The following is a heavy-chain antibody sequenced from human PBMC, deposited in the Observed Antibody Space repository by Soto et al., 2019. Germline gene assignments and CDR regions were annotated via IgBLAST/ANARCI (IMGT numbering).Heavy chain of an antibody. Sequence: GASVKVSCKASGYTFTSYAMHWVRQAPGQRLEWMGWINAGNGNTKYSQKFQGRVTITRDTSASTAYMELSSLRSEDTAVYYCARDSGRCLVRSLNYFDYWGQGTLVTVSS. CDR2: INAGNGNT. V-gene: IGHV1-3*01. D-gene: IGHD3-10*01. CDR3: ARDSGRCLVRSLNYFDY. CDR1: GYTFTSYA. J-gene: IGHJ4*02.